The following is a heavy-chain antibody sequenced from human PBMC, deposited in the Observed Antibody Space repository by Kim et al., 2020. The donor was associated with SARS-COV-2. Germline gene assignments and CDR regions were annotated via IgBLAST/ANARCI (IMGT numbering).Heavy chain of an antibody. CDR3: ARGGKGGLDP. Sequence: GGSLRLSCAASGFTFSSYAMHWVRQAPGKGLEWVAVISYDGSNKYYADSVKGRFTISRDNSKNTLYLQMNSLRAEDTAVYYCARGGKGGLDPWGQGTLVTVSS. CDR1: GFTFSSYA. J-gene: IGHJ5*02. CDR2: ISYDGSNK. V-gene: IGHV3-30*04. D-gene: IGHD3-16*01.